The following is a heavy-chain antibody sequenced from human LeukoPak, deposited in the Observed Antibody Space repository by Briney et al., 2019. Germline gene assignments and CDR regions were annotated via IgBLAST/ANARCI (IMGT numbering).Heavy chain of an antibody. CDR2: INHSGYT. Sequence: NPSETLSLTYAVSGVSFDDDYWSCVRQPPRKGREWIGEINHSGYTNDSPSLKSGVTLSIDTSRKQFSLNLRSVTVADTGIYYCTRMSAGHDYWGQGTVVTVSS. CDR1: GVSFDDDY. V-gene: IGHV4-34*01. J-gene: IGHJ4*02. CDR3: TRMSAGHDY. D-gene: IGHD3-10*01.